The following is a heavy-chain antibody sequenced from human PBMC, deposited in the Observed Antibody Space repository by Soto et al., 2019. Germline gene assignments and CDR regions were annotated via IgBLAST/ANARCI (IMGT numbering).Heavy chain of an antibody. CDR1: GGSISSGGYY. Sequence: QVQLQESGPGLVKPSQTLSLTCTVSGGSISSGGYYWSWIRQHPGKGLGWIGYIYYSGNTYYNPSLKSRVTISVDTSKNQFSLKLSSVTAADTAVYYCARVSPDDYGDPDAFDIWGQGTMVTVSP. CDR3: ARVSPDDYGDPDAFDI. V-gene: IGHV4-31*03. CDR2: IYYSGNT. D-gene: IGHD4-17*01. J-gene: IGHJ3*02.